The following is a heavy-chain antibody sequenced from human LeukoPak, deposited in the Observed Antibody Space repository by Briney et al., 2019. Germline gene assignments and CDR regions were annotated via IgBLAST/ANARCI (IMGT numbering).Heavy chain of an antibody. J-gene: IGHJ6*02. CDR1: GYTFTGYY. D-gene: IGHD2-2*01. V-gene: IGHV1-2*02. Sequence: ASVKASCKASGYTFTGYYMHWVRQAPGQGLEWMGWINPNSGGTNYAQKFQGRVTMTRSTSISTAYMELRRLRSDDTAVYYCARDEVVVVPAAMGGYYYYGMDVWGQGTTVTVSS. CDR3: ARDEVVVVPAAMGGYYYYGMDV. CDR2: INPNSGGT.